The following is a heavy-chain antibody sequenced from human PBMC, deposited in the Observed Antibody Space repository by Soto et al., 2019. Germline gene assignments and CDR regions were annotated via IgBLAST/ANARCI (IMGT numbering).Heavy chain of an antibody. CDR1: GFSFSSYS. CDR3: ARGPDSGDPRYYYYGMDV. V-gene: IGHV3-21*01. D-gene: IGHD4-17*01. CDR2: ISSSISYI. J-gene: IGHJ6*02. Sequence: PXVSLRLTCAASGFSFSSYSMNWVRQAPGKGLEWVSSISSSISYIYYADSVKGRFTISRDNAKNSLYLQMNSLRAEDTAVYYCARGPDSGDPRYYYYGMDVWGQGTTVTVSS.